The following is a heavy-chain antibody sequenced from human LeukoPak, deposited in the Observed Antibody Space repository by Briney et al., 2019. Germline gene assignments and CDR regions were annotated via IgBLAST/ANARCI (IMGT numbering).Heavy chain of an antibody. V-gene: IGHV3-53*01. J-gene: IGHJ4*02. CDR1: GFTVSSNY. CDR3: ARDVYSSGWYFDY. D-gene: IGHD6-19*01. CDR2: IYSGGST. Sequence: GGSLRLSCAASGFTVSSNYMSWVRQAPGKGLEWVSVIYSGGSTYCADSVKGRFTISRDNSKNTLYLQMNSLRAEDTAVYYCARDVYSSGWYFDYWGQGTLVTVSS.